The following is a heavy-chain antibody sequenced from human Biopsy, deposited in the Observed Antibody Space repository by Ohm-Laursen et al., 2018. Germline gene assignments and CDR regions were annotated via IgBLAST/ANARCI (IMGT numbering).Heavy chain of an antibody. CDR3: AKHGSGWTGDDALHI. D-gene: IGHD6-19*01. J-gene: IGHJ3*02. Sequence: SDTLSLTCTVSGGSISGSSWSWIRQAPGRGLEWVGYISYSGSTSNNPSLKSRITISADTSKNQISLKVTSVTAADTAVYYCAKHGSGWTGDDALHIWGQGTMVTVSS. CDR1: GGSISGSS. V-gene: IGHV4-59*08. CDR2: ISYSGST.